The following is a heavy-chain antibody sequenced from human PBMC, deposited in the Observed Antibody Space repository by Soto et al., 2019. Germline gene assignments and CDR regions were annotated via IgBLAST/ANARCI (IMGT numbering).Heavy chain of an antibody. CDR3: AKSGSSGWYGWFDP. CDR2: IYCNDDK. V-gene: IGHV2-5*01. Sequence: SGPTLVNPTQPLTLTCIFSGLSLRTSGVGVGWIRQPPGKAPDWLGFIYCNDDKRYSPSLKRRLTITKDTSKNQVVLTMTNMDPVDTATYYCAKSGSSGWYGWFDPWGQGTLVTSPQ. CDR1: GLSLRTSGVG. J-gene: IGHJ5*02. D-gene: IGHD6-19*01.